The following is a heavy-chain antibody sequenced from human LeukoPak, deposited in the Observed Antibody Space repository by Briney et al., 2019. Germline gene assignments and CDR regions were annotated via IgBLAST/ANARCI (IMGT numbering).Heavy chain of an antibody. CDR1: GFTFSSYE. CDR2: ISSSGSYM. V-gene: IGHV3-48*03. J-gene: IGHJ3*02. D-gene: IGHD1-1*01. Sequence: PGGSLRLSCAASGFTFSSYEMNWVRQAPEKGLEWIAYISSSGSYMYADSVKGRFTISRDNAKNSLYLQMNSLRAEDTAVYYCARDPRRTGATRDAFDIWGQGTMVTVSS. CDR3: ARDPRRTGATRDAFDI.